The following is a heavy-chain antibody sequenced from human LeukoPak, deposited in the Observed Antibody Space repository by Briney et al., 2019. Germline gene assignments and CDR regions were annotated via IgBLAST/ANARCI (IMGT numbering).Heavy chain of an antibody. D-gene: IGHD6-13*01. J-gene: IGHJ4*02. CDR2: ISWDGGST. V-gene: IGHV3-43D*03. CDR1: GFTFDDYA. CDR3: AKGPYSSSWYLDY. Sequence: PGGSLRLSCAASGFTFDDYAMHWVRQAPGKGLEWVSLISWDGGSTYYADSVKGRFTISRDNSKNSLYLQMNSLRAEDTALYYCAKGPYSSSWYLDYWGQGTLVTVSS.